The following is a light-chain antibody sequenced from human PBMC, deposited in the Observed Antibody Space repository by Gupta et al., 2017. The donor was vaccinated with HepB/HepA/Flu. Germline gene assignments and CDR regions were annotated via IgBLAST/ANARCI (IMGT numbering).Light chain of an antibody. Sequence: EIVLTQSPDTLSLSPGERATLSCRASQSVSSNYLAWYQHKAGQSPRLLIYGTSSRATGIPDRFSGSGSGTDFTLTISRLEPEDFAVYYCQQEGCLPLTFGGGTKVEIK. V-gene: IGKV3-20*01. CDR3: QQEGCLPLT. CDR1: QSVSSNY. J-gene: IGKJ4*01. CDR2: GTS.